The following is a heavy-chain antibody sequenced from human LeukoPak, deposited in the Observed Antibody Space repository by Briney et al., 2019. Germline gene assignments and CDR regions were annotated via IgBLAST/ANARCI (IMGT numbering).Heavy chain of an antibody. V-gene: IGHV1-18*01. CDR1: GYTFTSYG. Sequence: ASVKVSCKASGYTFTSYGITWVRQAPGQGLEWMGWISAYNGNTNYAQKVQGRVTMTTDTSTTTAYMELRSLRSDDTAVYYCARDNGSGWYHYWGQGTLVTVSS. D-gene: IGHD6-19*01. CDR3: ARDNGSGWYHY. J-gene: IGHJ4*02. CDR2: ISAYNGNT.